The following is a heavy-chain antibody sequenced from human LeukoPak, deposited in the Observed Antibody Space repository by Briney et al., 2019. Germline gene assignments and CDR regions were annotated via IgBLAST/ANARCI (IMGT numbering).Heavy chain of an antibody. V-gene: IGHV3-23*01. CDR1: GFTFSSYA. J-gene: IGHJ5*02. D-gene: IGHD3-10*01. Sequence: GGSLRLSCGASGFTFSSYAMSWVRQAPGKGLEWVSGISGSGISTYYAESVKGRFTISRDNSKNTVYLQMNSLRAEDTAVYYCAKEGADLLWFGDNWFDPWGQGTLVTVSS. CDR3: AKEGADLLWFGDNWFDP. CDR2: ISGSGIST.